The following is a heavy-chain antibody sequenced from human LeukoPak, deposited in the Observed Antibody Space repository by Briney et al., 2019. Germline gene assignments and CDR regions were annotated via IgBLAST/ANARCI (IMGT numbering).Heavy chain of an antibody. CDR1: GFTFSSYA. Sequence: QSGGSLRLSCAASGFTFSSYAMSWVRQASGKGLEWVGRIRSKANSYATAYAASVKGRFIISRDDSKNTAYLPMNSLKIEDTAVYYCSSHDYGDYTVSDYWGQGTLVTVSS. D-gene: IGHD4-17*01. J-gene: IGHJ4*02. V-gene: IGHV3-73*01. CDR3: SSHDYGDYTVSDY. CDR2: IRSKANSYAT.